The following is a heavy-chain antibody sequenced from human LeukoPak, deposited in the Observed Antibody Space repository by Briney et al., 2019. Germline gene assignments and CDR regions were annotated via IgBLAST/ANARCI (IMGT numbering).Heavy chain of an antibody. V-gene: IGHV3-23*01. CDR3: AKEATMVRGVNDY. CDR1: GFSFNRYA. J-gene: IGHJ4*02. Sequence: PGGSLRLSCAASGFSFNRYAMSWVRQAPGKGLEWVSNISGSGGSTQYADSVKGRFTISRDNSKNTLYLQMDSLRAEDTAVYYCAKEATMVRGVNDYWGQGTLVTVSS. D-gene: IGHD3-10*01. CDR2: ISGSGGST.